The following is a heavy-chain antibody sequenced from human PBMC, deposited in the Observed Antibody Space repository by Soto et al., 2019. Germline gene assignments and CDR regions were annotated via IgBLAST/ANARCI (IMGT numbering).Heavy chain of an antibody. J-gene: IGHJ4*02. CDR1: GDSMIGSY. CDR2: IYNSGAT. D-gene: IGHD4-17*01. CDR3: VRNKVTTMRFFDF. V-gene: IGHV4-59*01. Sequence: QVRLQESGPGLVKPSETLSLDCSVSGDSMIGSYWTWIRQPPGSGLQWLGYIYNSGATAHNSSLKRRITVSIDTPNNRLSLNLRSVTAADTAVYYCVRNKVTTMRFFDFWGPGKMVTVSS.